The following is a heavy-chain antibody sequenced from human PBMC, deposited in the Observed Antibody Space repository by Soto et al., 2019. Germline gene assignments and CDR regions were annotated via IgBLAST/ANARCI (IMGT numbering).Heavy chain of an antibody. Sequence: LRLSCAASGFTFSNAWMSWVRQAPGKGLEWVGRIKSKTDGGTTDYAAPVKGRFTISRDDSKNTLYLQMNSLKTEDTAVYYCTTGPISPLAGYSSGWYGNYAFDIWGQGTIVTVSS. D-gene: IGHD6-19*01. CDR2: IKSKTDGGTT. CDR1: GFTFSNAW. J-gene: IGHJ3*02. CDR3: TTGPISPLAGYSSGWYGNYAFDI. V-gene: IGHV3-15*01.